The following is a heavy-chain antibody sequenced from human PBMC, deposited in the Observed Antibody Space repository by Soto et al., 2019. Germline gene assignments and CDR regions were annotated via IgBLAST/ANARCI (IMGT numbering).Heavy chain of an antibody. CDR3: AHRFDDGANSV. D-gene: IGHD4-17*01. Sequence: QITLKESGPTLVKPTQTLTLTCTFSGFSLSTSGVGVVWIRQPPGKALEWLALIYSNDDKRYSPSLKRRLTITKDTSKNQVVLTMTNVDPVDTATYYCAHRFDDGANSVWGQGTMVTVSS. CDR1: GFSLSTSGVG. V-gene: IGHV2-5*01. CDR2: IYSNDDK. J-gene: IGHJ3*01.